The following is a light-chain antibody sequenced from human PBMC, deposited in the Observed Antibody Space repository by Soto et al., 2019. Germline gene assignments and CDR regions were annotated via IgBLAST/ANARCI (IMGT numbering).Light chain of an antibody. CDR1: SNDIGTYNY. J-gene: IGLJ2*01. Sequence: QSVLTQPASVSGSPGQSITISCTGTSNDIGTYNYVSWYQHHPGKAPKLLIYEVSNRPSGVSNRFSGSKSGNTASLTISGLQAEDEADYPCTSFTTSTTVVFGGGTKLTVL. V-gene: IGLV2-14*01. CDR3: TSFTTSTTVV. CDR2: EVS.